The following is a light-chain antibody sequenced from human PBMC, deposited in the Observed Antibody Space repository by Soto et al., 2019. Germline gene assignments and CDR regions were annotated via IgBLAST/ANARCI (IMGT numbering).Light chain of an antibody. CDR2: GAS. V-gene: IGKV3-20*01. CDR1: QSVSSSY. Sequence: EIVLTQSPVTLSLSSGERATLSCRASQSVSSSYLAWYQQKPGQAPRLLIYGASSRATGIPDRFSGSGSGTDFILTISRLESEDFAMYYCQQYGGSPGTFGQGTKVEIK. CDR3: QQYGGSPGT. J-gene: IGKJ1*01.